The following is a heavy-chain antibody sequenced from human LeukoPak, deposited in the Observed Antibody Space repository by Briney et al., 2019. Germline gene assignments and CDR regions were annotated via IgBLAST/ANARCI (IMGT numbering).Heavy chain of an antibody. Sequence: GGSLRLSCAASGFTFSSYGMHWVRQAPGKGLEYVSAISSNGGSTYYANSVKGRFTISRDNSKNTLYLQMGSLRAEDMAVYYCARSSGGYFDYWGQGTLVTVSS. V-gene: IGHV3-64*01. D-gene: IGHD3-16*01. CDR1: GFTFSSYG. CDR2: ISSNGGST. CDR3: ARSSGGYFDY. J-gene: IGHJ4*02.